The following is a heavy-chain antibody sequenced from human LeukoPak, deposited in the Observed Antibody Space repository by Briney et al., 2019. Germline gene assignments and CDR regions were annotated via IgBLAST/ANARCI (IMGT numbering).Heavy chain of an antibody. CDR3: TRRMATTGRYFFDY. CDR1: GDSIPSIHYY. D-gene: IGHD1-1*01. J-gene: IGHJ4*02. Sequence: NPSQTLSLTCTVSGDSIPSIHYYWGWVRQSPGKGLEWIAYISYSGATYYSAPLKSRLAISRDTSKNQFSLKLSSVTAADTAIHYCTRRMATTGRYFFDYWGQGTLVTVSS. V-gene: IGHV4-30-4*01. CDR2: ISYSGAT.